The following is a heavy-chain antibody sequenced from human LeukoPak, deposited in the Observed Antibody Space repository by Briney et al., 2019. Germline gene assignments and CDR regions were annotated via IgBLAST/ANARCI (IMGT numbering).Heavy chain of an antibody. CDR1: GFTFSSYE. CDR2: ISSSGSTI. CDR3: ARVSTPYSSSWYSPVDY. V-gene: IGHV3-48*03. D-gene: IGHD6-13*01. Sequence: QPGGSLRLSCAASGFTFSSYEMNWVRQAPGKGLEWVSYISSSGSTIYYADSVKGRFTISRDNAKNSLYLQMNSLRVEDTAVYYCARVSTPYSSSWYSPVDYWGQGTLVTVSS. J-gene: IGHJ4*02.